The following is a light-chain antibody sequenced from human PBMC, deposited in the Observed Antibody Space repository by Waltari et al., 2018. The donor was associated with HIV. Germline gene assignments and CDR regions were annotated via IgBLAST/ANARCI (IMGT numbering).Light chain of an antibody. CDR2: DAS. V-gene: IGKV3-11*01. Sequence: EIVLKQYPATLSFAPGERATLSCRASQSVSSYLAWYQQKPGQAPRLLIYDASTRATGIPARFSGSGSGTDFTLTISSLESEDFAVYYCQQRSNWSITFGQGTRLEIK. J-gene: IGKJ5*01. CDR1: QSVSSY. CDR3: QQRSNWSIT.